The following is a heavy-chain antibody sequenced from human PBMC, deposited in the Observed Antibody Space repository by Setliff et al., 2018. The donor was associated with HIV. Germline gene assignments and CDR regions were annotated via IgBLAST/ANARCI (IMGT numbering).Heavy chain of an antibody. D-gene: IGHD3-22*01. CDR2: ISSDGSDK. V-gene: IGHV3-30*15. J-gene: IGHJ4*02. CDR1: GFAFRNYI. CDR3: ARDWGNSGYLYYFDY. Sequence: GGSLRLSCAASGFAFRNYIFHWVRQAPGKGLEWVAIISSDGSDKNYADSVKGRFTISRDNSRNTLYLQMSSLRAEDTAVYYCARDWGNSGYLYYFDYWGQGTLVTVSS.